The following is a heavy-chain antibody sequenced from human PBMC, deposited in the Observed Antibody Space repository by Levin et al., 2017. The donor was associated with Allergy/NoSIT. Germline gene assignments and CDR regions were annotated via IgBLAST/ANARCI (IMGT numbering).Heavy chain of an antibody. J-gene: IGHJ4*02. Sequence: LGESLKISCEASGFTFSSHSMIWVRQSPGKGLEWLSYISGSSSSIDYADSVKGRFTISRDNAKNSLYLQMNSLRGDDSAIYYCARDKNPTVFDYWGQGTLVTVSS. D-gene: IGHD2/OR15-2a*01. V-gene: IGHV3-48*01. CDR2: ISGSSSSI. CDR1: GFTFSSHS. CDR3: ARDKNPTVFDY.